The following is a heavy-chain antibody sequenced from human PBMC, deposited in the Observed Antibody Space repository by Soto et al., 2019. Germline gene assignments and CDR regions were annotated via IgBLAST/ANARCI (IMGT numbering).Heavy chain of an antibody. D-gene: IGHD1-26*01. Sequence: QVQLVESGGGVVQPGRSLRLSCAASGFTFSNHGMHWVRQAPGKGLEWVARIYYDGSNEYYADSVKGRFTISRDSSKNTLYLQMNSLRAEDTAVYYCARGRGSGSFYKLDYWGQGTLVTVSS. CDR1: GFTFSNHG. CDR3: ARGRGSGSFYKLDY. CDR2: IYYDGSNE. V-gene: IGHV3-33*01. J-gene: IGHJ4*02.